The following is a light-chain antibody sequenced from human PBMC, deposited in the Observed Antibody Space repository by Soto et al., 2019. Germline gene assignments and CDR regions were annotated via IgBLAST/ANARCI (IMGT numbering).Light chain of an antibody. CDR2: GNT. Sequence: QSVLTQPPLVSGAPGQSVTISCTGSTSNIGAGYDVHWYQQLPGTAPKLLIYGNTNRPSGVPDRFSGSKSGTSASLAITGLQAEDEADYYCQSYDSSLGGSGVFGTGTKVTVL. J-gene: IGLJ1*01. V-gene: IGLV1-40*01. CDR1: TSNIGAGYD. CDR3: QSYDSSLGGSGV.